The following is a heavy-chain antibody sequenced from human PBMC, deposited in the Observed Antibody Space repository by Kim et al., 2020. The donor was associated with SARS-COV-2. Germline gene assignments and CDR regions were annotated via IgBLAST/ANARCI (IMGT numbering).Heavy chain of an antibody. V-gene: IGHV3-11*05. CDR2: ISSSSSYT. CDR3: ARDRPNFGWSDY. CDR1: GFTFSDYY. Sequence: GGSLRLSCAASGFTFSDYYMSWIRQAPGKGLEWVSYISSSSSYTNYADSVKGRFTISRDNAKNSLYLQMNSLRAEDTAVYYCARDRPNFGWSDYWGQGTLVTVSS. J-gene: IGHJ4*02. D-gene: IGHD2-15*01.